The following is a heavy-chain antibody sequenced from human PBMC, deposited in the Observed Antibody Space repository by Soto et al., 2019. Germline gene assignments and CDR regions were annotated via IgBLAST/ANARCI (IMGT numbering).Heavy chain of an antibody. D-gene: IGHD6-13*01. Sequence: QVQLQEPGPGLVKPSETLSLTCTVSGGSISSYYWSWIRQPPGKGLEWIGYIYYSGSTNYNPSLKSRVTISVDTSKNQFSLKLSSVTAADTAVYYCARRYSSSFDYWGQGTLVTVSS. CDR3: ARRYSSSFDY. CDR2: IYYSGST. J-gene: IGHJ4*02. CDR1: GGSISSYY. V-gene: IGHV4-59*08.